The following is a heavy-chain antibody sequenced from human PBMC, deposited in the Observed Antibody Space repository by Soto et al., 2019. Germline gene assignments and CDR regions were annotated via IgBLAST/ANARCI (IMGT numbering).Heavy chain of an antibody. CDR2: ISFNGDVT. J-gene: IGHJ6*02. CDR1: GFSFSAYY. CDR3: ARENGHPGHNYAMDV. D-gene: IGHD2-8*01. V-gene: IGHV3-11*01. Sequence: VGSLRLSCAASGFSFSAYYMSWIRQAPGKGLEWVSYISFNGDVTRYSDSVEGRFTVSRDNAKKSLYLQMNSLRVEDTAVYYCARENGHPGHNYAMDVWGQGTTVTVSS.